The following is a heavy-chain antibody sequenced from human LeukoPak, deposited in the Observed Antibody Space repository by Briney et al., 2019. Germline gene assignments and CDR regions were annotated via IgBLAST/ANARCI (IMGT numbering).Heavy chain of an antibody. J-gene: IGHJ4*02. CDR1: GGSISGYY. V-gene: IGHV4-59*01. CDR3: ARESEWSGFFVF. CDR2: IHDSGST. D-gene: IGHD3-3*01. Sequence: SSETLSLTCVVSGGSISGYYLSWIRRVPGRGLEWIGFIHDSGSTNYNPSLKSRVTMSVDTSKNQFTLNLSSVTAADTAVYFCARESEWSGFFVFWGQGTLVTVSS.